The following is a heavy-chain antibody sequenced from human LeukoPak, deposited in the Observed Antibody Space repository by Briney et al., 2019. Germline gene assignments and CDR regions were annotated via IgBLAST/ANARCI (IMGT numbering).Heavy chain of an antibody. Sequence: GGSLRLSCAASGFTFSSYWMHWVRQAPGKGLVWVSRINSDGSSTSYADSVKGRLTISRDNAKNTLYLQMNSLRAEDTAVYYCARDRDDSSGYYDYWGQGTLVTVSS. CDR3: ARDRDDSSGYYDY. J-gene: IGHJ4*02. CDR1: GFTFSSYW. V-gene: IGHV3-74*01. D-gene: IGHD3-22*01. CDR2: INSDGSST.